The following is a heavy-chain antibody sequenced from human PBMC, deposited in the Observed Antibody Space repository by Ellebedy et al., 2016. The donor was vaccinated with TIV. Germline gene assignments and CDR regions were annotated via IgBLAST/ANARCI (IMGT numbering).Heavy chain of an antibody. V-gene: IGHV3-49*04. Sequence: GESLKISCTASGFNFADSAMGWVRQTPGKGLEWVGFIRSKGFAETTEYAASVRGRFTISRDDSEAMTFLHMDSLKAADTGIYYCLRDPFHSKSGSPIEGSDSWGLGTLVTVSS. CDR2: IRSKGFAETT. CDR1: GFNFADSA. D-gene: IGHD3-10*01. CDR3: LRDPFHSKSGSPIEGSDS. J-gene: IGHJ5*02.